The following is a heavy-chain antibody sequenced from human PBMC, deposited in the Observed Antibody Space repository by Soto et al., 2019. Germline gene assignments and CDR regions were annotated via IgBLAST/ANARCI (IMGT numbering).Heavy chain of an antibody. CDR3: AKEIFAAAYAATYAFGL. CDR1: EITCSSHA. CDR2: VDGSGTDT. Sequence: RLPCAAAEITCSSHAMLCLRHTTKTPPNNTALVDGSGTDTSYADSVKGRFTISRDNSENSLYLHMISLRAEDTGRYFCAKEIFAAAYAATYAFGLWGQGTLGTGSS. J-gene: IGHJ1*01. V-gene: IGHV3-23*01. D-gene: IGHD2-8*01.